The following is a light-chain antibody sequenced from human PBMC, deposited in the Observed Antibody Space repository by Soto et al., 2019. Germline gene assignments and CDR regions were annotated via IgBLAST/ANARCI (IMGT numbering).Light chain of an antibody. V-gene: IGLV2-8*01. CDR1: SSDVGGYKY. J-gene: IGLJ1*01. CDR3: SSYAGSNKGYV. Sequence: QSVLTQPRSVSGSPGQSVTISCTGTSSDVGGYKYVSWYQQHPGKAPKLMINEVSKRPSGVPDRFSGSKSGNTASLTVSGLQAEDEADYYCSSYAGSNKGYVFGTGTKVTVL. CDR2: EVS.